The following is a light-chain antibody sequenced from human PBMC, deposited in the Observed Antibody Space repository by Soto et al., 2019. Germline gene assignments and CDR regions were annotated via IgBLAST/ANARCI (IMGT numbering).Light chain of an antibody. CDR3: QQSDSTLRT. CDR1: QSISNY. V-gene: IGKV1-39*01. CDR2: GAS. Sequence: DIQMTQSPSSLSASVGDRVTITCRASQSISNYLNWYQQKPGKAPKLLMYGASSLQSGVPSRFSGSGSGTDFTLTISSLHPEDFATYFCQQSDSTLRTFGQGTKVEIK. J-gene: IGKJ1*01.